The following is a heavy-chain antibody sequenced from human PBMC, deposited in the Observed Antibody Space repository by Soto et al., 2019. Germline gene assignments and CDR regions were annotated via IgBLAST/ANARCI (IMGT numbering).Heavy chain of an antibody. V-gene: IGHV4-39*01. Sequence: PGGSLRLSCAVSGFTFSNYSINWVRQPPGKGLEWIGTISYSGSTYYNPSLNGRVIISVDTSKNQFSLKLSSLTAADTAVYYCSRRYSFGSGKYGVDVWGQGTMVTVSS. CDR2: ISYSGST. CDR3: SRRYSFGSGKYGVDV. D-gene: IGHD3-10*01. CDR1: GFTFSNYSIN. J-gene: IGHJ6*02.